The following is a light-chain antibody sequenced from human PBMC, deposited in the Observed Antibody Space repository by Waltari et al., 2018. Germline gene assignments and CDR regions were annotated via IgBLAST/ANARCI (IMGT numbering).Light chain of an antibody. CDR2: GAS. Sequence: DIQMTQSPSSLSASVGDRVTIPCRAGQGISNSLAWFQQKPGKAPKSLIYGASSLQSGVPSKCSGSGSGTDFTLTISSLQAEDVAVYYCQQHADTPWTFGQGTKVEVK. V-gene: IGKV1-16*02. CDR3: QQHADTPWT. CDR1: QGISNS. J-gene: IGKJ1*01.